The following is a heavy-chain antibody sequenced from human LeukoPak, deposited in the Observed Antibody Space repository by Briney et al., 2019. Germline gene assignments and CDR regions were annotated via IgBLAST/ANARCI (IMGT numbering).Heavy chain of an antibody. Sequence: GRSLTLSCAASGFTFSSYGMHWVRQAPGKGLEWVAVIWYDGSNKYYADSVKGRFTISRDTSKNTLYLQMNSLRLEDTAVYYCASTYYYDGSGYYPFDYWGQGTLVTVSS. CDR1: GFTFSSYG. CDR2: IWYDGSNK. V-gene: IGHV3-33*01. D-gene: IGHD3-22*01. J-gene: IGHJ4*02. CDR3: ASTYYYDGSGYYPFDY.